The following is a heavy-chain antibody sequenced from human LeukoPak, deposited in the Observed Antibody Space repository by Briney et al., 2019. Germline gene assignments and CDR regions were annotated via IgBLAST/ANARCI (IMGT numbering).Heavy chain of an antibody. CDR1: GFTFSSYA. D-gene: IGHD3-10*01. J-gene: IGHJ4*02. CDR3: AKVTYGSGTYGAFDY. Sequence: GGSLRLSCATSGFTFSSYAMSWVRQAPGKGLEWVSAISDSGGSTNYADSVKGRFTISRDNSKNTLYLQMNSLRAEDTAVYYCAKVTYGSGTYGAFDYWGQGTLVTVSS. V-gene: IGHV3-23*01. CDR2: ISDSGGST.